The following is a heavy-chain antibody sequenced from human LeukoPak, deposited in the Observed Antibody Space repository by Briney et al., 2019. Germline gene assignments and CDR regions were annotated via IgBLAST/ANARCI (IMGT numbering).Heavy chain of an antibody. J-gene: IGHJ4*02. D-gene: IGHD5-18*01. Sequence: ASVKVSCKASGYMFIDYYIHWVRQAAGQELEWMGWNNPNSGATDYARKFQDRVTMTSDTSTNTAYMELSGLRSDDTAVYYCARVRYGYSTTWEPPRDYFDNWGQGTLVTVSS. CDR1: GYMFIDYY. V-gene: IGHV1-2*02. CDR3: ARVRYGYSTTWEPPRDYFDN. CDR2: NNPNSGAT.